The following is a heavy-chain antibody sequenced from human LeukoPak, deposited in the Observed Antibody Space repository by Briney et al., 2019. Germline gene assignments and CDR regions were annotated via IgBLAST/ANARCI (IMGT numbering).Heavy chain of an antibody. CDR3: AREGGSGSCHKHGY. V-gene: IGHV3-30-3*01. CDR1: GFTFSSYA. Sequence: GGSLRLSCAASGFTFSSYAMHWVRQAPGKGLEWVAVISYDGSNKYYADSVKGRFTISRDNSKNTLYLQMNGLRAEDTAVYYCAREGGSGSCHKHGYWGQGTLVTVSS. D-gene: IGHD3-10*01. J-gene: IGHJ4*02. CDR2: ISYDGSNK.